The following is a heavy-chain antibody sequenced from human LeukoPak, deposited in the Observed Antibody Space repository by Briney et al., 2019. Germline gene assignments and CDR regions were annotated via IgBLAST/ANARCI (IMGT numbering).Heavy chain of an antibody. J-gene: IGHJ4*02. Sequence: GGSLRLSCAASGFTVSSNYMSWVRQAPGKGLEWVSVIYSGGSTYYADSVKGRFTISRDNSKSTLYLQMNSLRAEDTAVYYCARGPLNTYFDYWGQGTLVTVSS. D-gene: IGHD2/OR15-2a*01. CDR3: ARGPLNTYFDY. CDR1: GFTVSSNY. V-gene: IGHV3-66*01. CDR2: IYSGGST.